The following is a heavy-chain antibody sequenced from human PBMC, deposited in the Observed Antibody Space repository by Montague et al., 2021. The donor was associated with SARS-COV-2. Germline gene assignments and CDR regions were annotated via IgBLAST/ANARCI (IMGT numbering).Heavy chain of an antibody. CDR2: LSSSGEST. CDR3: AKIDYTSGSYWEPDFDY. J-gene: IGHJ4*02. V-gene: IGHV3-23*01. D-gene: IGHD3-10*01. CDR1: GITLTNYA. Sequence: SLRLSCAASGITLTNYAMFWVRQAPGKGLEWVSALSSSGESTNYADSVKGRFTISRDTSKSTLYLQMNSLRVEDTAVYYCAKIDYTSGSYWEPDFDYWGQGILVTVSS.